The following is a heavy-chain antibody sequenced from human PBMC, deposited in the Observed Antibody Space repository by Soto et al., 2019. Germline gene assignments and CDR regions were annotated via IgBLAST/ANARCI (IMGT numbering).Heavy chain of an antibody. CDR2: IDHSGNI. J-gene: IGHJ4*02. D-gene: IGHD3-16*01. V-gene: IGHV4-34*02. Sequence: QVQLQQWGAGLLKPSETLSLTCAVYGGSFSGYVWSWIRQPPGKGLEWVGEIDHSGNINFNPSLKDRAHISVDTSKNQLSLKLSSVTAAATAVYDCSRGRDAYQMGNYWGQGTLVSVSS. CDR3: SRGRDAYQMGNY. CDR1: GGSFSGYV.